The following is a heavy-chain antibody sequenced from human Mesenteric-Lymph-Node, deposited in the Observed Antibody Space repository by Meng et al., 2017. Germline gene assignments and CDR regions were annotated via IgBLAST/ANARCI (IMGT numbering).Heavy chain of an antibody. CDR3: ARVGAYCGGDCYHPR. V-gene: IGHV4-34*01. J-gene: IGHJ4*02. D-gene: IGHD2-21*02. CDR2: INHSGST. Sequence: VTLLQGGAGMLKPSETLSPTCAVYGGSVSGYYWSWIRQPPGKGLEWIGEINHSGSTNYNPSLKSRVTISVDESKNQFSLRLSSVTAADTAVYYCARVGAYCGGDCYHPRWGQGTLVTVSS. CDR1: GGSVSGYY.